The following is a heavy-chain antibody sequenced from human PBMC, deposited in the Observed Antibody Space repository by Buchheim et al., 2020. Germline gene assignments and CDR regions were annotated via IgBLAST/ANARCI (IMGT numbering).Heavy chain of an antibody. CDR2: INHSGST. CDR3: ARGRDIVVVPAAKDWFDP. CDR1: GGSFSGYY. Sequence: QVQLQQWGAGLLKPSETLSLTCAVYGGSFSGYYWSWIRQPPGKGLEWIREINHSGSTNYNPSLKSRVTISVDTSKNQFSLKLSSVTAADTAVYYCARGRDIVVVPAAKDWFDPWGQGTL. D-gene: IGHD2-2*01. V-gene: IGHV4-34*01. J-gene: IGHJ5*02.